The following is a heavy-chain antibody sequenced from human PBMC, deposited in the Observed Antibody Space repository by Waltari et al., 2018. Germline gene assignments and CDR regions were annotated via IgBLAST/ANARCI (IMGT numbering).Heavy chain of an antibody. V-gene: IGHV1-69*04. CDR1: GGPFSSSA. CDR3: ARAESSGYYDY. D-gene: IGHD3-22*01. CDR2: IIPILGIA. J-gene: IGHJ4*02. Sequence: QVQLVQSGAEVKKPGSSVKVSCKASGGPFSSSAISWVRQAPGQGLEWMGRIIPILGIANYAQKFQGRVTITADKSTSTAYMELSSLRSEDTAVYYCARAESSGYYDYWGQGTLVTVSS.